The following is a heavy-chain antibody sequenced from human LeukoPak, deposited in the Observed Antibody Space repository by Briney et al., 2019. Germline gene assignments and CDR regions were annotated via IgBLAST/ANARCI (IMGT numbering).Heavy chain of an antibody. D-gene: IGHD1-26*01. CDR1: GFSSSNYA. Sequence: GGSLRLSRAASGFSSSNYAMSWVRQAPGEGLEWVSAISSSGGNTYYAADSVKGRFTISRDNSKNMLYLQMNSLRAEDTAVYYCAKDVGKWESLHFFDYWGQGTLVTVSS. CDR2: ISSSGGNT. J-gene: IGHJ4*02. V-gene: IGHV3-23*01. CDR3: AKDVGKWESLHFFDY.